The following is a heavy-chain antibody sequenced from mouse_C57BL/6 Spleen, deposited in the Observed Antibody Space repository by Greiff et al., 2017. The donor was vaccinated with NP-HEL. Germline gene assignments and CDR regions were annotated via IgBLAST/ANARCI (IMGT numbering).Heavy chain of an antibody. D-gene: IGHD1-1*01. CDR1: GYTFTDYY. CDR3: ARGSSYGYFDV. J-gene: IGHJ1*03. Sequence: VHVKQSGPVLVKPGASVKMSCKASGYTFTDYYMNWVKQSHGKSLEWIGVINPYNGGTSYNQKFKGKATLTVDKSSSTAYMELNSLTSEDSAVYYCARGSSYGYFDVWGTGTTVTVSS. V-gene: IGHV1-19*01. CDR2: INPYNGGT.